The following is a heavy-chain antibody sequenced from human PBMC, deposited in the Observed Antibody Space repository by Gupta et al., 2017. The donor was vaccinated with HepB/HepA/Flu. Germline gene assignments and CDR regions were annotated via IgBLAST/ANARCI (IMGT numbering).Heavy chain of an antibody. Sequence: ELQVLESGGDLVQPGGSLILSCAASGFPFSSYAMSWVRQAPGKGLEWVEYISGVGATTYYEESVKGRFTSYRENSKNTLSLQMNSLRVEDTDVYYCAKDMGYWGQGTLVTVSS. J-gene: IGHJ4*02. CDR2: ISGVGATT. V-gene: IGHV3-23*01. CDR3: AKDMGY. CDR1: GFPFSSYA. D-gene: IGHD3-10*01.